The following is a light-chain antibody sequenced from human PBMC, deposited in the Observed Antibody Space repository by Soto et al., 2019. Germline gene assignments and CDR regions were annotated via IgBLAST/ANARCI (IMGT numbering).Light chain of an antibody. J-gene: IGLJ2*01. CDR2: DAN. CDR3: CSFAGGATFV. V-gene: IGLV2-23*02. CDR1: RSDIGSYNY. Sequence: QSALTQPASVSGSPGQSITISCSGTRSDIGSYNYVAWYQQFPGKTPKLMIYDANKRPSGVSDRFSGSKSGNTASLTISPLQAEDEADYSCCSFAGGATFVFGGGTQLTVL.